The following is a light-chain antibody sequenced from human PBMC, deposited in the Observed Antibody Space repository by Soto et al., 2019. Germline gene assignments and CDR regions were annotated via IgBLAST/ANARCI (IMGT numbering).Light chain of an antibody. CDR2: DVS. CDR3: QQRSASPLT. J-gene: IGKJ4*01. Sequence: EIVLTQSPATLSLSPGERATLSCRASHYVGISLAWYQQKPGQAPRLLIWDVSNRATGIPARFSGSGSGTDFTLTITSLEPEDSAVYFCQQRSASPLTFGGGTRVEIK. CDR1: HYVGIS. V-gene: IGKV3-11*01.